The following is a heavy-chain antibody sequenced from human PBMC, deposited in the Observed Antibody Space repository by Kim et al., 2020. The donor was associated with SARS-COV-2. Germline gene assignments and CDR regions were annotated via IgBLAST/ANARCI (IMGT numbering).Heavy chain of an antibody. J-gene: IGHJ4*02. Sequence: SVKVSCKASGFTFTSSAVQWVRQARGQRLEWIGWIVVGSGNTNYAQKFQERVTITRDMSTSTAYMELSSLRSEDTAVYYCAGGRGSGSYPPVYWGQGTLVTVSS. CDR1: GFTFTSSA. CDR3: AGGRGSGSYPPVY. CDR2: IVVGSGNT. D-gene: IGHD1-26*01. V-gene: IGHV1-58*01.